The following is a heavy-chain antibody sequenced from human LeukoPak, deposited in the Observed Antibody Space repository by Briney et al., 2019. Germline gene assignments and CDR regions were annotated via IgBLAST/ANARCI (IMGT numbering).Heavy chain of an antibody. J-gene: IGHJ5*02. CDR1: GFTFSSYS. Sequence: GGSLRLSCAASGFTFSSYSMNWVRQAPGKGLEWVSSISSSSSYIYYADSVKGRFTISRDNAKNSLYLQMNSLRAEDTAVYYCARALPDGWFDPWGQGTLVTVSS. V-gene: IGHV3-21*01. CDR3: ARALPDGWFDP. CDR2: ISSSSSYI.